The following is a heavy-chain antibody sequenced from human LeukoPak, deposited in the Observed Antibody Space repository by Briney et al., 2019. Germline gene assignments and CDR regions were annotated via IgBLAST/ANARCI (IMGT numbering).Heavy chain of an antibody. V-gene: IGHV4-59*10. CDR1: GGSFSGYY. CDR3: ARGVLPPDNWFDP. CDR2: IYTSGST. Sequence: PSETLSLTCAVYGGSFSGYYWSWIRQPPGKGLEWIGRIYTSGSTNYNPSLKSRVTMSVDTSKNQFSLKLSSVTAADTAVYYCARGVLPPDNWFDPWGQGTLVTVSS. J-gene: IGHJ5*02. D-gene: IGHD2-15*01.